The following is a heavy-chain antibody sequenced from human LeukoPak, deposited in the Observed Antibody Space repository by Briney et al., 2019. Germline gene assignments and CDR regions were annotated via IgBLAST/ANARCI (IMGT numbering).Heavy chain of an antibody. V-gene: IGHV1-46*01. CDR3: ARAVEMATITPGTLGY. Sequence: RASVKVSCKASGYTFTSYYMHWVRQAPGQGLEWMGIINPSGGSTSYAQKFQGRVTITTDESTSTAYMELSSLRSEDTAVYYCARAVEMATITPGTLGYWGQGTLVTVSS. D-gene: IGHD5-24*01. J-gene: IGHJ4*02. CDR2: INPSGGST. CDR1: GYTFTSYY.